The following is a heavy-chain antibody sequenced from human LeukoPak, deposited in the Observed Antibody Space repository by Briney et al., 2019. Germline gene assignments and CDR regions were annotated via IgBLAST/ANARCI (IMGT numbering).Heavy chain of an antibody. J-gene: IGHJ4*02. D-gene: IGHD5-24*01. V-gene: IGHV4-59*08. CDR1: GGSISSYY. CDR2: IYYSGST. CDR3: ARVAEGQRWLQTDY. Sequence: SETLSLTCTVSGGSISSYYWGWIRQPPGKGLEWIGYIYYSGSTNYNPSLKSRVTISVDTSKNQFSLKLSSVTAADTAVYYCARVAEGQRWLQTDYWGQGTLVTVSS.